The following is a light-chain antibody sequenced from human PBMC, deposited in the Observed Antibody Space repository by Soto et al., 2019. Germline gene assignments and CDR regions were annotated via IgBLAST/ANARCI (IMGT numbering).Light chain of an antibody. CDR2: DVN. CDR1: SSDVGGYTY. V-gene: IGLV2-14*01. J-gene: IGLJ2*01. CDR3: SSYTSSSTVV. Sequence: QSALTQPASVSGSLGQSITISCTGTSSDVGGYTYVSWYQQHPGKAPKLMIYDVNYRPSGVSNRFSGSESGNTASLTISGLQAEDEAHYYCSSYTSSSTVVFGGGTKLTVL.